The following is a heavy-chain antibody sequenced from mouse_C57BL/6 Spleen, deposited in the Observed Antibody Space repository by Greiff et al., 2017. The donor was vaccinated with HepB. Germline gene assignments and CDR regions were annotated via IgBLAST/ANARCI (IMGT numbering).Heavy chain of an antibody. D-gene: IGHD1-1*01. Sequence: QVQLKQSGPELVKPGASVKLSCKASGYTFTSYDINWVKQRPGQGLEWIGWIYPRDGSTKYNEKFKGKATLTVDTSSSTAYMELHSLTSEDSAVSFCARGTTVVAPGYFDVWGTGTPFTVSS. CDR3: ARGTTVVAPGYFDV. CDR1: GYTFTSYD. CDR2: IYPRDGST. J-gene: IGHJ1*03. V-gene: IGHV1-85*01.